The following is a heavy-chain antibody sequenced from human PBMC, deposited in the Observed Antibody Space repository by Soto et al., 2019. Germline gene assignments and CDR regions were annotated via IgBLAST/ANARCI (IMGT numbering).Heavy chain of an antibody. CDR1: GGYISSWGYY. CDR2: IYYSGST. Sequence: SETLSLTRTVSGGYISSWGYYWNCIRQHPGKGLEWIGYIYYSGSTYYNPSLKSRVTISVDTSKNQFSLKLSSVTAADTAVYYCASSPPWPAAPPSYYGMDVWGQGTTVTVSS. J-gene: IGHJ6*02. CDR3: ASSPPWPAAPPSYYGMDV. V-gene: IGHV4-31*03. D-gene: IGHD2-2*01.